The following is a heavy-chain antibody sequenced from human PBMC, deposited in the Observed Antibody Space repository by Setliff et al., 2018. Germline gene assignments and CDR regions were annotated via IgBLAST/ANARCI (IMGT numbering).Heavy chain of an antibody. CDR1: GYTFISYG. CDR3: ARVLFHCSSTSCYLDAFDI. Sequence: ASVKVSCKAAGYTFISYGISWVRQAPGQGLEWMGWNSAYNGNTNSAQKLQGRVTMTTDTSTSTAYMELRSLRSDDTAVYYCARVLFHCSSTSCYLDAFDIWGQVTMVTVSS. D-gene: IGHD2-2*01. J-gene: IGHJ3*02. CDR2: NSAYNGNT. V-gene: IGHV1-18*01.